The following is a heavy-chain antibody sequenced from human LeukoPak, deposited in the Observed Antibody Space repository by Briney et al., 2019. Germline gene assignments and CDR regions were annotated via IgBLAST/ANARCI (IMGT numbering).Heavy chain of an antibody. CDR2: ISGSGDNT. CDR3: AKGSYYDSSGSFYFDY. V-gene: IGHV3-23*01. J-gene: IGHJ4*02. Sequence: GGSLRLSCAASGFTFSSYAMSWVRQAPGKGLEWVSGISGSGDNTYYADSVKGRFTISRDNSKNTLYVQVNSLGTEDTAAYYCAKGSYYDSSGSFYFDYWGQGTLVIVSS. CDR1: GFTFSSYA. D-gene: IGHD3-22*01.